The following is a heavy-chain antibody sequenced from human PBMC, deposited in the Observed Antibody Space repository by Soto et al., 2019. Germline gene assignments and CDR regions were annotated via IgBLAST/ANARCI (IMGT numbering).Heavy chain of an antibody. CDR3: ATKSGLYCSSTSCSDYYYYYGMDI. D-gene: IGHD2-2*01. CDR1: GYTLTELS. V-gene: IGHV1-24*01. CDR2: FDPEDGET. J-gene: IGHJ6*02. Sequence: ASVKVPCKVSGYTLTELSMHWVRQAPGKGLEWMGGFDPEDGETIYAQKFQGRVTMTEDTSTDTAYMELSSLRSEDTAVYYCATKSGLYCSSTSCSDYYYYYGMDIWGQGTTVTVSS.